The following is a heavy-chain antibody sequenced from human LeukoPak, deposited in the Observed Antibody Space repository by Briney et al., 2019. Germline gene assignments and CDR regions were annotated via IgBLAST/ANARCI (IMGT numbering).Heavy chain of an antibody. V-gene: IGHV1-2*06. D-gene: IGHD1-26*01. CDR2: TNPNSGGT. CDR3: ARDRGRLGVGATKPSFDY. Sequence: ASVKVSCKASGYTFTGYYMHLVRQAPGQGLEWMGRTNPNSGGTNYAQKFQGRVTMTRDTSISTAYMGLSRLRSDDTAVYYCARDRGRLGVGATKPSFDYWGQGTLVTVSS. CDR1: GYTFTGYY. J-gene: IGHJ4*02.